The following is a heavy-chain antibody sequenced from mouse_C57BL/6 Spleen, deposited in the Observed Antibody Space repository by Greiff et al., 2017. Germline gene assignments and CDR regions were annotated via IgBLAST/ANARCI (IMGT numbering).Heavy chain of an antibody. Sequence: EVKLQESGPELVKPGASVKIPCKASGYTFTDYNMDWVKQSHGKSLEWIGDINPNNGGTIYNQKFKGKATLTVDKSSSTAYMELRSLTSEDTAVYYCAREGYYGSSLDYWGQGTTLTVSS. J-gene: IGHJ2*01. CDR3: AREGYYGSSLDY. CDR1: GYTFTDYN. V-gene: IGHV1-18*01. CDR2: INPNNGGT. D-gene: IGHD1-1*01.